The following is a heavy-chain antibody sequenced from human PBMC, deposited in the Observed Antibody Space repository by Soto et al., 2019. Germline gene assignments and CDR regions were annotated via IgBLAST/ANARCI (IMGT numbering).Heavy chain of an antibody. CDR3: ARDWGYDSSGYPYYYYGMDV. V-gene: IGHV4-59*01. J-gene: IGHJ6*02. CDR2: IYYSGST. D-gene: IGHD3-22*01. CDR1: GGSISSYY. Sequence: SETLSLTCTVSGGSISSYYWSWIRQPPGKGLEWIGYIYYSGSTNYNPSLKSRITISVDTSKNQFSLKLSSVTAADTAVYYCARDWGYDSSGYPYYYYGMDVWGQGTTVTVSS.